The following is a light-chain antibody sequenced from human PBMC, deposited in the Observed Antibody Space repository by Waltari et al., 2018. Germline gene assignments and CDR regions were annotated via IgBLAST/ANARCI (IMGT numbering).Light chain of an antibody. Sequence: NFMLTQPHSVSESPGKTVTISCTRSTGNIASNYVQWHQQRPGSSPTTLIYADDQRPSGVPDRFSGSIDSSSNSASLTISGLKTEDEADYYCQSYDSSHHVIFGGGTKLTVL. CDR1: TGNIASNY. CDR2: ADD. V-gene: IGLV6-57*01. J-gene: IGLJ2*01. CDR3: QSYDSSHHVI.